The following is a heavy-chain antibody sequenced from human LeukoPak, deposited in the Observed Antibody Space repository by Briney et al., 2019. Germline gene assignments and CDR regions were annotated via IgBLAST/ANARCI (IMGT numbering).Heavy chain of an antibody. CDR1: GFTVSSNY. CDR2: ISYDGSNK. Sequence: PGGSLRLSCAASGFTVSSNYMSWVRQAPGKGLEWVAVISYDGSNKYYADSVKGRFTISRDNSKNTLYLQMNSLRAEDTAVYYCARTIAARDGFDYWGQGTLVTVSS. J-gene: IGHJ4*02. D-gene: IGHD6-6*01. CDR3: ARTIAARDGFDY. V-gene: IGHV3-30-3*01.